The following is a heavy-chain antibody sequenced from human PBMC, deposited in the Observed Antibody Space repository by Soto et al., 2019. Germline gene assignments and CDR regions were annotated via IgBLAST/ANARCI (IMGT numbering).Heavy chain of an antibody. CDR2: IIPLFGTA. V-gene: IGHV1-69*01. CDR3: ARPKGSYSSGYYYFDY. J-gene: IGHJ4*02. D-gene: IGHD6-19*01. CDR1: GGTFSTYA. Sequence: QVQLVQSGAEVKQPGSSVKVSCKTSGGTFSTYAIYLVRQAPGQGLEWMGAIIPLFGTADYAQKFQGRVTITADESTSTAYMELSSLRSEDTAVYYCARPKGSYSSGYYYFDYWGQGTLVTVSS.